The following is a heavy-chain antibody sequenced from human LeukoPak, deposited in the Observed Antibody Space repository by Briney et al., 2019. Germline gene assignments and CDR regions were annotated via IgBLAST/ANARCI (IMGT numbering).Heavy chain of an antibody. CDR3: ARDGIRGSSWYGGSWYNYYMDV. J-gene: IGHJ6*03. V-gene: IGHV4-4*07. Sequence: PSETLSLTCTVSGGSISSYYWSWIRQPAGKGLEWIGRIYTSGSTNYNPSLKSRVTMSVDTSKNQFSLKLSSVTAADTAVYYCARDGIRGSSWYGGSWYNYYMDVWGKGTTVTVSS. D-gene: IGHD6-13*01. CDR1: GGSISSYY. CDR2: IYTSGST.